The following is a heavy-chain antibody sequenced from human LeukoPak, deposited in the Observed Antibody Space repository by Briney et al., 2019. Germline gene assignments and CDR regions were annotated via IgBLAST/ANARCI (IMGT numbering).Heavy chain of an antibody. Sequence: ASVKVSCKVSGYTLTELSMHWVRQAPGKGLEWMGGFDPEDGETIYAQKFQGRVTMAEDTSTDTAYMELSSLRSEDTAVYYCATGPGYSYGDFDYWGQGTLVTVSS. CDR1: GYTLTELS. J-gene: IGHJ4*02. CDR2: FDPEDGET. CDR3: ATGPGYSYGDFDY. V-gene: IGHV1-24*01. D-gene: IGHD5-18*01.